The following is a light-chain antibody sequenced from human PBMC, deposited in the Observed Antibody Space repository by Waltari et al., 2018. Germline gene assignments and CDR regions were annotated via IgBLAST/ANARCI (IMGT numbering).Light chain of an antibody. Sequence: QSALTQPASVSGSPGQSITISCTGTSSDVGSYNFVSWYQHHPGKAPKLMIFEGSRRPSGISNRFSGSKSGNTASLTISGLQAEDEADYYYCSYAGSRTYVFGAGTKVTVL. V-gene: IGLV2-23*01. CDR3: CSYAGSRTYV. CDR2: EGS. CDR1: SSDVGSYNF. J-gene: IGLJ1*01.